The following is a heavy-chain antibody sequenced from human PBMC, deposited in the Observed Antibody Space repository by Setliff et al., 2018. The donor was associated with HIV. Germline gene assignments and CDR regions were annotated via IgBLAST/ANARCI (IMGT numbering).Heavy chain of an antibody. V-gene: IGHV4-61*02. D-gene: IGHD3-10*01. CDR1: GGSIRNEDYF. Sequence: PSETLSLTCTVSGGSIRNEDYFWSWIRQPAGKGLEWIGRFYTSGSTNYNPPFKSRVTISEGTSENQFSLTLTSVTAADTAIYYCARGGGRVVRGLIGMYYFDYWGQGILVTVSS. J-gene: IGHJ4*02. CDR3: ARGGGRVVRGLIGMYYFDY. CDR2: FYTSGST.